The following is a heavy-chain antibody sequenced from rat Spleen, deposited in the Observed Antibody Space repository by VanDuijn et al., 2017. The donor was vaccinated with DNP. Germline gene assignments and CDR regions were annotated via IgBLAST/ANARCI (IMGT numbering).Heavy chain of an antibody. J-gene: IGHJ2*01. D-gene: IGHD1-4*01. CDR3: AGRPPPTRGPFDY. Sequence: EVKLVESGGGLVQPGRSLKLSCAASGFTFSNYGMHWLRQAPTKGLEWVASISPSGGSTYYRDSMKGRFTISRDNAKSTLYLQMDSLRSEDTATYYCAGRPPPTRGPFDYWGQGVTVTVSS. CDR2: ISPSGGST. V-gene: IGHV5-19*01. CDR1: GFTFSNYG.